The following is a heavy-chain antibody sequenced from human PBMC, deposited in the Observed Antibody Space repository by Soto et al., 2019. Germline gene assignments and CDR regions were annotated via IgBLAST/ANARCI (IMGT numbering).Heavy chain of an antibody. V-gene: IGHV3-23*01. CDR1: GFTFRSFA. Sequence: GGSLRLSCAASGFTFRSFAMTWVRQAPGKGLDWVASLTGSGLSTFYADSVKGRFTVSRDNSNNTLYLLMTSLRAEDTAVYYCARTFWVANRGYFDPWGQGTLVTVSS. D-gene: IGHD6-25*01. J-gene: IGHJ5*02. CDR2: LTGSGLST. CDR3: ARTFWVANRGYFDP.